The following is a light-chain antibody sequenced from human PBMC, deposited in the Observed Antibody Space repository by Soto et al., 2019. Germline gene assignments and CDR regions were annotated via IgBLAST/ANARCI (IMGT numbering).Light chain of an antibody. CDR3: QQYGTSPWT. V-gene: IGKV3-20*01. CDR2: GAS. J-gene: IGKJ1*01. CDR1: QSVSSN. Sequence: EIVRTPSPATLSVSPWERATLSCMASQSVSSNLAWYQQRPGQAPRLLIYGASTRATGIPDRFSGSGSGTDFTLTISRLEPEDFAVYYCQQYGTSPWTFGQGAKADI.